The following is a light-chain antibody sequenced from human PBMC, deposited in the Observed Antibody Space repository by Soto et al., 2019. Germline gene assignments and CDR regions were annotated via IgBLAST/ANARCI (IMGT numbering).Light chain of an antibody. Sequence: VLTQSPATQSLSPGQRDTFSCRASQSVGTAFAWFQQKPGQAPRLLIYDASIRATGIPARFSGSGSGTDFTLTISSLAPEDFAVYYCQQRNNGITFGQGTRLEIK. V-gene: IGKV3-11*01. CDR3: QQRNNGIT. CDR1: QSVGTA. CDR2: DAS. J-gene: IGKJ5*01.